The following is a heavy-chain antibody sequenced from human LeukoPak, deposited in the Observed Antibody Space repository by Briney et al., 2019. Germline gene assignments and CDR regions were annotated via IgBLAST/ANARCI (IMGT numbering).Heavy chain of an antibody. D-gene: IGHD1/OR15-1a*01. CDR3: ARGTWKNYYYYDYYMDV. J-gene: IGHJ6*03. CDR1: GGSFSGYY. Sequence: KSSETLSLTCAVYGGSFSGYYWSWIRQPPGKGLEWIGEINHSGSTNYNPSLKSRVTISVDTSKNQFSLKLSSVTAADTAVYYCARGTWKNYYYYDYYMDVWGKGTTVTISS. V-gene: IGHV4-34*01. CDR2: INHSGST.